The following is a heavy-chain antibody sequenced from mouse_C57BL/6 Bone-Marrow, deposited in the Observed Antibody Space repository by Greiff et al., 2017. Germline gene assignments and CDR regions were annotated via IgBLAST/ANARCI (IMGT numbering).Heavy chain of an antibody. D-gene: IGHD4-1*01. J-gene: IGHJ2*01. CDR1: CYTFTSSG. V-gene: IGHV1-81*01. CDR3: ARNWYYFDY. CDR2: IYPRSGNT. Sequence: VQLQESRAELARPGASVKLSCQASCYTFTSSGISWVKQRTGQGLEWIGEIYPRSGNTYYNEKFKGKATLTADKSSSTAYMELRSLTSEDSAVYFCARNWYYFDYWGLRTTLTVSS.